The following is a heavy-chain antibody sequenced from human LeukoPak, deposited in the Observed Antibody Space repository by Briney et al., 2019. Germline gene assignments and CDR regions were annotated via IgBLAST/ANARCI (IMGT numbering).Heavy chain of an antibody. CDR3: GRVLLRTGIPEGFDS. CDR2: INLNSGGT. V-gene: IGHV1-2*02. J-gene: IGHJ5*01. D-gene: IGHD1-14*01. CDR1: GHTFGDHY. Sequence: ASVKVSCKASGHTFGDHYMHWVRQAPGQGLEWMGWINLNSGGTKYAQRFQGRVTMTRDTSISTAYMELRRLRSGDTAVYYCGRVLLRTGIPEGFDSWGQGPLVTLSS.